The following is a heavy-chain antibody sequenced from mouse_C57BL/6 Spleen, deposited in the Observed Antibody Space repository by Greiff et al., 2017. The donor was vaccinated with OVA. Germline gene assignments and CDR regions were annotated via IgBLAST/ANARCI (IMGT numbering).Heavy chain of an antibody. J-gene: IGHJ1*03. Sequence: VQLQQSGPELVMPGASVKISCKASGYTFTDYYMHWVKQSHGKSLEWIGDINPNNGGTSYNQKFKGKATLTVDQSSSTAYMELRSLTSEDSAVYYCARRAVATLRWYFDVWGTGTTVTVSS. CDR1: GYTFTDYY. V-gene: IGHV1-26*01. D-gene: IGHD1-1*01. CDR3: ARRAVATLRWYFDV. CDR2: INPNNGGT.